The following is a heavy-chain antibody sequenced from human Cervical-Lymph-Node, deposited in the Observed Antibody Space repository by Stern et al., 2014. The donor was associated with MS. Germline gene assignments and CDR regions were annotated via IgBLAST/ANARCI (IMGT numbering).Heavy chain of an antibody. CDR1: GFNIDKYW. J-gene: IGHJ4*02. Sequence: EDQLVESGGGLVQPGGSLRLSCAASGFNIDKYWMHWVRQAPGKGLDWVSGINADENITHFADSVKGRFTVSRDNTKNTVYLQLNSLRVEDTAVYYCANWNYLLWGQGTLVTVSS. CDR3: ANWNYLL. V-gene: IGHV3-74*02. CDR2: INADENIT. D-gene: IGHD1-7*01.